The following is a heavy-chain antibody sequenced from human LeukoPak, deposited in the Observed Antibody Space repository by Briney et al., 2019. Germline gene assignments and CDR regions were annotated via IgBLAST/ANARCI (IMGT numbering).Heavy chain of an antibody. CDR3: ARLEYYYQHCFDY. CDR1: GGSISSSSYS. V-gene: IGHV4-39*01. J-gene: IGHJ4*02. Sequence: SETLSLTCTVSGGSISSSSYSWGWIRQPPGKGLEWIGRIYYSGSTYYNPSLESRVTISVDTSKNQFSLNLSSVTAADTAVYYCARLEYYYQHCFDYWGQGTLVTVSS. D-gene: IGHD3-10*01. CDR2: IYYSGST.